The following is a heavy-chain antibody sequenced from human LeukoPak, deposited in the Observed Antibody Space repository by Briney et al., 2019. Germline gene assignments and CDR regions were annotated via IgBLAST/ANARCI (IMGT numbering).Heavy chain of an antibody. V-gene: IGHV3-74*03. J-gene: IGHJ4*02. D-gene: IGHD5-24*01. CDR1: GFTFGHYW. Sequence: PGGSLRLSCTASGFTFGHYWMHWVRHAPGKGLVWVSRLNPDGSNTKSADSLRGRFTISRDNAKNTLYLQMNSLRVEDTAVYYCVRGAEKAGVDYWGQGTLVTVSS. CDR3: VRGAEKAGVDY. CDR2: LNPDGSNT.